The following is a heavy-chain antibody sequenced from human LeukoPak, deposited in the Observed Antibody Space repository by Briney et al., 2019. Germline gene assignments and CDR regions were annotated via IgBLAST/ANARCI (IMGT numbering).Heavy chain of an antibody. CDR3: ARQTTAFFYGMDV. J-gene: IGHJ6*02. Sequence: SETLSLTCTVSGGSISSYYWSWIRQPPGKGLEWIGYIYYSGSTNYNPPLKSRVTISVDTSKNQFSLKLSSVTAADTAVYYCARQTTAFFYGMDVWGQGTTVTVSS. D-gene: IGHD4-17*01. V-gene: IGHV4-59*01. CDR1: GGSISSYY. CDR2: IYYSGST.